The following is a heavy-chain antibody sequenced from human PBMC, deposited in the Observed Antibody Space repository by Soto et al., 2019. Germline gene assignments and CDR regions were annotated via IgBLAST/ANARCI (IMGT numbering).Heavy chain of an antibody. CDR2: IYPGDSDT. CDR3: ARHYTMDV. V-gene: IGHV5-51*01. D-gene: IGHD4-4*01. Sequence: GESLKISCQGSGYSFTNYWIGWVRQMPGKGLEWMGNIYPGDSDTRYSPSFQGQVTISADKSINTAYLQWISLKASDTAMYYCARHYTMDVWGQGTTVTVSS. J-gene: IGHJ6*02. CDR1: GYSFTNYW.